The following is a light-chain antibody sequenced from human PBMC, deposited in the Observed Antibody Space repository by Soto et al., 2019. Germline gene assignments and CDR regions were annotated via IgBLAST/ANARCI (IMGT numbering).Light chain of an antibody. J-gene: IGLJ3*02. Sequence: QSALTQPPSASGSPGQSVTISCTGTSRDVGGYNYVSWYQQYPGKAPKIMIYEVSERPSGVPVRFSGSKSGNTASLTVSGLQAEDEADYYCSSSAGTNNLVFGGGTKLTVL. CDR1: SRDVGGYNY. CDR2: EVS. CDR3: SSSAGTNNLV. V-gene: IGLV2-8*01.